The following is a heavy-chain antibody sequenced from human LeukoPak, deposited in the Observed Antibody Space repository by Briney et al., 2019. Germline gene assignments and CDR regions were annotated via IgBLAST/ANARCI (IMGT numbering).Heavy chain of an antibody. V-gene: IGHV1-46*01. D-gene: IGHD5-18*01. CDR3: ARDLGGYSYGSHFDY. J-gene: IGHJ4*02. Sequence: EASVKVSCKASGYTFTSYYMHWVRQAPGQGLEWMGIINPSGGSTSYAQKFQGRVTMTRDTSTSTVYMELSSLRAEDTAVYYCARDLGGYSYGSHFDYWGQGTLVTVSS. CDR1: GYTFTSYY. CDR2: INPSGGST.